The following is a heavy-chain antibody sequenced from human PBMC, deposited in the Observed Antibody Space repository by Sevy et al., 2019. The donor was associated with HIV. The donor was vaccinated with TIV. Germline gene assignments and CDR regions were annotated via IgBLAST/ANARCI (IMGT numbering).Heavy chain of an antibody. CDR3: AGTIANDFWSGYSAYAFDI. CDR2: INPSGGST. V-gene: IGHV1-46*01. J-gene: IGHJ3*02. D-gene: IGHD3-3*01. Sequence: ASVKVSCKASGYTFTSYYMHWVRQAPGQGLEWMGIINPSGGSTSYAQKFQGRVTMTRDTSTSTVYMELSSLRSEDTAVYYCAGTIANDFWSGYSAYAFDIWGQGTMVTVSS. CDR1: GYTFTSYY.